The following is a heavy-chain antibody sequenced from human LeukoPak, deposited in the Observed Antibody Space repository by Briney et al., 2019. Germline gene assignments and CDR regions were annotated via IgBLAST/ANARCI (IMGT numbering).Heavy chain of an antibody. CDR3: ARGYCSGGSCYSYYYYYYMDV. CDR1: GGSISGSSYY. Sequence: SETLSLTCTVSGGSISGSSYYWGWIRQPPGKGLGWIGSIYYRGSTYYNPSLKSRVTISVDTSKNQFSLKLSSVTAADTAVYYCARGYCSGGSCYSYYYYYYMDVWGKGTTVTVSS. V-gene: IGHV4-39*07. CDR2: IYYRGST. D-gene: IGHD2-15*01. J-gene: IGHJ6*03.